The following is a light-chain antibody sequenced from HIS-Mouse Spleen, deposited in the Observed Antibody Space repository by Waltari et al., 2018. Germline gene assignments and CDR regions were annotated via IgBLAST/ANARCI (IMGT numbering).Light chain of an antibody. CDR2: RNN. Sequence: QSVLTQPPSASGTPGQRVTISCSGSRSNLRSNYVYWYQQLPGTAPKLLIYRNNQRPSGVPDRFSGSKSGTSASLAISGLRSEDEADYYCAAWDDSLSGRVFGGGTKLTVL. V-gene: IGLV1-47*01. CDR3: AAWDDSLSGRV. J-gene: IGLJ3*02. CDR1: RSNLRSNY.